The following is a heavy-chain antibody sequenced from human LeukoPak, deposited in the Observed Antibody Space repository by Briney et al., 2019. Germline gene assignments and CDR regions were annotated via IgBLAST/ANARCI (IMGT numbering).Heavy chain of an antibody. CDR1: GGSISSYY. V-gene: IGHV4-59*01. J-gene: IGHJ4*02. D-gene: IGHD1-26*01. Sequence: SETLSLTCTVSGGSISSYYWSWLRQPPGKGLEWIGYIYYSGSTNYNPSLKSRVTISVDTSKNQFSLRLSSVTAADTAVYYCARLNGWELPDYWGQGTLVTVSS. CDR3: ARLNGWELPDY. CDR2: IYYSGST.